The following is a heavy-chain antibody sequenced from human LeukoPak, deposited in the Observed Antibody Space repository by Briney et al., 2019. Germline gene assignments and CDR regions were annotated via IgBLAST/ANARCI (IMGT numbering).Heavy chain of an antibody. V-gene: IGHV1-69*06. J-gene: IGHJ6*03. Sequence: SVKVTCKASGGTFISYAISWVRQAPGQGLEWMGGIIPIFGTANYAQKFEGRVTITADKSTRPAYMELSSLRSEDTAVYYCARDPHYSYDYGDGVHYYYYMDVWGKGTTVSVSS. CDR3: ARDPHYSYDYGDGVHYYYYMDV. D-gene: IGHD4-17*01. CDR1: GGTFISYA. CDR2: IIPIFGTA.